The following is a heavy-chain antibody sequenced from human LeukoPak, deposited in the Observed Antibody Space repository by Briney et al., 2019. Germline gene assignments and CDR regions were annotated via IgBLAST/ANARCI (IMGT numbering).Heavy chain of an antibody. D-gene: IGHD2-21*01. J-gene: IGHJ4*02. CDR1: GFTFSSYG. V-gene: IGHV3-30*03. CDR2: ISYDGSNK. CDR3: ARVLDRGDYSLSVLRY. Sequence: GGSLRLSCAASGFTFSSYGMHWVRQAPGKGLEWVAVISYDGSNKYYADSVKGRFTISRDNSKNTLYLQMNSLRAEDTAVYYCARVLDRGDYSLSVLRYWGQGTLVTVPS.